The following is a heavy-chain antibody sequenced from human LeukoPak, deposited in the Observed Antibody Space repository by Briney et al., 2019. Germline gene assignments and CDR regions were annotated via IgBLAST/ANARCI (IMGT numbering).Heavy chain of an antibody. CDR3: ARRAVPGIADDY. V-gene: IGHV3-48*03. Sequence: GGSLRLSYAASGFTFSSCEMNWVRQAPGKGLEWVSYISSSGSTIYYADSVKGRFTISRDNAKNSLYLQMNSLRAEDTAVYYCARRAVPGIADDYWGQGTLVTVSS. J-gene: IGHJ4*02. CDR1: GFTFSSCE. D-gene: IGHD6-13*01. CDR2: ISSSGSTI.